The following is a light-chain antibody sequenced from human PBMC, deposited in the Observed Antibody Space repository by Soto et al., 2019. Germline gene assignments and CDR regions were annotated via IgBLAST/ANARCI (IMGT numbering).Light chain of an antibody. J-gene: IGKJ5*01. CDR3: QQYGSSPIT. Sequence: EIVLTQSPGTLSLSPGERATLSCRASQSDSSSSLAWYQQEPGQAPRLLLYAASTRATGVPDRFSGSGSGTDFTLTISRLEPEDLAVYYCQQYGSSPITFGQGTRLEIK. CDR1: QSDSSSS. CDR2: AAS. V-gene: IGKV3-20*01.